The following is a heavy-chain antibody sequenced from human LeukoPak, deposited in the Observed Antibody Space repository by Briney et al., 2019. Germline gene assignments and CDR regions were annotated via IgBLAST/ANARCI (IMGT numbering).Heavy chain of an antibody. Sequence: GGPLRLSCAASGFTFSNFGMDWVRQAPGKGLEWVSIINSGVGIKYYADSVKGRFTVSRENSKSTLYLQMNSLRAEDTAVYYCAKGDYYDFDYWGQGTLVTVSS. J-gene: IGHJ4*02. CDR1: GFTFSNFG. CDR2: INSGVGIK. V-gene: IGHV3-23*01. D-gene: IGHD3-10*01. CDR3: AKGDYYDFDY.